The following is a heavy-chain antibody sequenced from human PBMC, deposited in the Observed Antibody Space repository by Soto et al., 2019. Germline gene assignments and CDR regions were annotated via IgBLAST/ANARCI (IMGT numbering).Heavy chain of an antibody. V-gene: IGHV3-15*07. CDR3: TTDSLFTGQLVRMDN. CDR1: GFTFSDAW. D-gene: IGHD3-9*01. Sequence: GGPLSLSCAASGFTFSDAWINWVRQAPGKGLEWVGRIKSKIDGGTTDFAAPVKGRFAISRDDSRDMVYMEMYSLKTDDTAVYYCTTDSLFTGQLVRMDNWGHGTLVTVSS. CDR2: IKSKIDGGTT. J-gene: IGHJ4*01.